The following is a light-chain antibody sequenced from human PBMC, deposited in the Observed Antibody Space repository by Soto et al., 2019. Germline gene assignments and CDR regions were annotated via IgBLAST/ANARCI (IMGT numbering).Light chain of an antibody. Sequence: DIQMTQSPSSLSASLGDIVTITCRASQGICVYLAWFQQKPGNAPKLLIYAASTLQSGVPSRFSGSGTGREFTLTVSSLQPEDVATYYCQKYNRAPLTFGGGTRVEIK. CDR3: QKYNRAPLT. CDR1: QGICVY. CDR2: AAS. V-gene: IGKV1-27*01. J-gene: IGKJ4*01.